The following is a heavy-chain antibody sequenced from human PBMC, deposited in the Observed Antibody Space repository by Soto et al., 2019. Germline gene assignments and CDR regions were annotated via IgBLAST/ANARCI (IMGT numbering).Heavy chain of an antibody. CDR1: SGSISSSNW. CDR3: ASLAGYCSGGSCYPYYFDY. CDR2: IYHSGST. J-gene: IGHJ4*02. Sequence: QVQLQESGPGLVKPSGTLSLTCAVSSGSISSSNWWSWVRQPPGKGLEWIGEIYHSGSTNYNPSLKSRVTRSVDKSMNQFSLKLSCVTAADTAVYYCASLAGYCSGGSCYPYYFDYWGQGTLVTVSS. V-gene: IGHV4-4*02. D-gene: IGHD2-15*01.